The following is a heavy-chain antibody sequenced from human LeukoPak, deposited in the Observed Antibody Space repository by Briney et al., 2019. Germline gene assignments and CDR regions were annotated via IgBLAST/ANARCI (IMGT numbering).Heavy chain of an antibody. CDR3: ARTYCTNGVCHAPWFDP. J-gene: IGHJ5*02. V-gene: IGHV5-51*01. CDR2: IYPGDSDT. D-gene: IGHD2-8*01. CDR1: GYSFTSYW. Sequence: EESLKISCKGSGYSFTSYWIGWVRQLPGKGLEWMGIIYPGDSDTRYSPSFQGQVTISADKSISTAYLQWSSLKASDTAMYYCARTYCTNGVCHAPWFDPWGQGTLVTVSS.